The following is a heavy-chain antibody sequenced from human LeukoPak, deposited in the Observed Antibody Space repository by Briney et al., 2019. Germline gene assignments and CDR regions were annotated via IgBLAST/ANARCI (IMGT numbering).Heavy chain of an antibody. CDR1: GFTFSSYS. Sequence: GGSLRLSCAASGFTFSSYSMNWVRQAPGKGLEWVSSISSSSSYIYYADSVKGRFTISRDNAKNSLYLQMNSLRAEDTAAYYCARGTIFGVVIPPGFDIWGQGTMVTVSS. J-gene: IGHJ3*02. D-gene: IGHD3-3*01. CDR2: ISSSSSYI. CDR3: ARGTIFGVVIPPGFDI. V-gene: IGHV3-21*01.